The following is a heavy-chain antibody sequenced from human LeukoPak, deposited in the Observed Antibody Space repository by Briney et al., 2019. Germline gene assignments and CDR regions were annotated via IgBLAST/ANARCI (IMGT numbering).Heavy chain of an antibody. CDR2: ISYDGSNK. Sequence: PGGSLRLSGAASGFTFSSYAMHWVRQAPGKGLEWVAVISYDGSNKYYADSVKGRFTVSRDNSKNTLFLQMNSLRADDTAVYFCARDPRGSSPLGIFGYWGQGTPVTVSS. V-gene: IGHV3-30-3*01. CDR3: ARDPRGSSPLGIFGY. J-gene: IGHJ4*02. CDR1: GFTFSSYA. D-gene: IGHD2-2*01.